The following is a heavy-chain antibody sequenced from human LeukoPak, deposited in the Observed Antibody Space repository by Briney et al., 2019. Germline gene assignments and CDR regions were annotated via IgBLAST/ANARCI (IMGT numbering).Heavy chain of an antibody. CDR1: GFTFSSYG. J-gene: IGHJ4*02. Sequence: GGSLRLSCAASGFTFSSYGMHWVRQAPGKGLEWVAFIRYDGSNKYYADSVKGRFTISRDNSKNTLYLQMNSLRAEDTAVYYCAKDLVSPRSVGSSEKVDYWGQGTLVTVSS. CDR3: AKDLVSPRSVGSSEKVDY. D-gene: IGHD3-10*01. CDR2: IRYDGSNK. V-gene: IGHV3-30*02.